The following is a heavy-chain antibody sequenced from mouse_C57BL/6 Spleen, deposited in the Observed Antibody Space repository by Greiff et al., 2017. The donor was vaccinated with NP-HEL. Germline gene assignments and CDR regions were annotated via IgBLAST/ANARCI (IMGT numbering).Heavy chain of an antibody. Sequence: QVQLQQPGAELVKPGASVKMSCKASGYTFTSYWITWVKQRPGQGLEWIGDIYPGSGSTNYNEKFKSKVTLTVGTTASTAYMKLSSLTSGDSAVYYCASYYYSPLYAMDSWGQGTSVTVAS. D-gene: IGHD2-12*01. CDR2: IYPGSGST. J-gene: IGHJ4*01. V-gene: IGHV1-55*01. CDR1: GYTFTSYW. CDR3: ASYYYSPLYAMDS.